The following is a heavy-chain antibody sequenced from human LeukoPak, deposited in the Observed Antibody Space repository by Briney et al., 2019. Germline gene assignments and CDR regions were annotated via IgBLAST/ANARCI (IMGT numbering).Heavy chain of an antibody. CDR1: GFTFDDYA. D-gene: IGHD3-16*01. V-gene: IGHV3-9*01. Sequence: GGSLRLSCAASGFTFDDYAMHWVRQVPGKGLEWVSGISWNSGSIGYADSVKGRFTISRDNAKNSLYLQMNSLRAEDTALYYCAKVPGVTFGGPGGAFDIWGQGTMATVSS. CDR3: AKVPGVTFGGPGGAFDI. CDR2: ISWNSGSI. J-gene: IGHJ3*02.